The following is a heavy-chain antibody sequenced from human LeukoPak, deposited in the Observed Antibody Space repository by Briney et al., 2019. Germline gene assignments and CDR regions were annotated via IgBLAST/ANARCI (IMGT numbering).Heavy chain of an antibody. D-gene: IGHD4/OR15-4a*01. V-gene: IGHV1-18*01. Sequence: ASVKVSCKASGYTFTDYGVSWVRQAPGQGLEWMGWISAYNGDTDSAQKVQGRITMTTDTSTSTAYRELRSLRSDDTAVYYCARGRYSAYPTALDYWGQGTLVTVSS. J-gene: IGHJ4*02. CDR3: ARGRYSAYPTALDY. CDR1: GYTFTDYG. CDR2: ISAYNGDT.